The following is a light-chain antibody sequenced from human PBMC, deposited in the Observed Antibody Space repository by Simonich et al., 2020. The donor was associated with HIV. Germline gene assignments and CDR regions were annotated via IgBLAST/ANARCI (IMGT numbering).Light chain of an antibody. CDR2: DVS. CDR3: SSYTSSSTVV. CDR1: SSDDGDYNY. Sequence: QSALTQPASVSGSPGQSITISCTGTSSDDGDYNYVSWYQQHPGKAPKLMIYDVSNRPSGVSNRFSGSKSGNTASLTISGLQAEDEADYYCSSYTSSSTVVFGGGTKLTVL. V-gene: IGLV2-14*03. J-gene: IGLJ2*01.